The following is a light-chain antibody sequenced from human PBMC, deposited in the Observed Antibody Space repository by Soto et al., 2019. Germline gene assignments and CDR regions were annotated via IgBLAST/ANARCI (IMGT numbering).Light chain of an antibody. CDR3: SSYTNTGTLVV. J-gene: IGLJ3*02. CDR2: EVA. CDR1: GSDIGTYNF. V-gene: IGLV2-14*01. Sequence: QSALTQPASVSGSPGQSITISCSGSGSDIGTYNFVSWYQHHPGRAPKLIISEVANRPSGVSDRFSGSKPGSLASLTISGLQADDEAVYYCSSYTNTGTLVVFGVGTKLTVL.